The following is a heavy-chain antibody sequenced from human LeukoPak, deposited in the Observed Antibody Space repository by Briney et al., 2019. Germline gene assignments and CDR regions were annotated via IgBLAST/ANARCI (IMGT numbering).Heavy chain of an antibody. CDR3: ARGGSGYDRSGYYSGY. Sequence: ASVKVSCKASGYTFTSYYMHWVRQAPGQGLEWMGIINPSGGSTSYAQKFQGRVTMTRDMSTSTVYMELSSLRSEDTAVYYCARGGSGYDRSGYYSGYWGQGTLVTVSS. CDR2: INPSGGST. V-gene: IGHV1-46*01. D-gene: IGHD3-22*01. J-gene: IGHJ4*02. CDR1: GYTFTSYY.